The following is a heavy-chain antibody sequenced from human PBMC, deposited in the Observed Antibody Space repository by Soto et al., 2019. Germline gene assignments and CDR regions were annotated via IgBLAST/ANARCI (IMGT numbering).Heavy chain of an antibody. Sequence: EVQLVEYGGGLVKPGGSLRLSCAASGFTFSSYSMNWVRQAPGKGLEWVSSITSSSRYIYYADSVKGRFTISRDNAKNSLYLQMNSPRAEDTAVYYCARDQYGDYSFDYWGQGTLVTVSS. CDR2: ITSSSRYI. CDR3: ARDQYGDYSFDY. D-gene: IGHD4-17*01. J-gene: IGHJ4*02. V-gene: IGHV3-21*02. CDR1: GFTFSSYS.